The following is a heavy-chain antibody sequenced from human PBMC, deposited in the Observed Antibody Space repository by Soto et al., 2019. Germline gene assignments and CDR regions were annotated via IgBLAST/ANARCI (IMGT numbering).Heavy chain of an antibody. CDR3: ARGRRDIVVVPAAGNWFDP. V-gene: IGHV4-34*01. J-gene: IGHJ5*02. CDR2: INHSGST. CDR1: GGSFSGYY. D-gene: IGHD2-2*01. Sequence: QVQLQQWGAGLLKPSETLSLTCAVYGGSFSGYYWSWIRQPPGKGLEWIGEINHSGSTNYNPSLKSRVTISVDTSKNQFSLKLSSVTAADTAVYYCARGRRDIVVVPAAGNWFDPWGQGTLVTVSS.